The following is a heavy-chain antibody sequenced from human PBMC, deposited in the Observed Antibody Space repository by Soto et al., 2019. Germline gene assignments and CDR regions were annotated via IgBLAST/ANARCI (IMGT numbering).Heavy chain of an antibody. J-gene: IGHJ6*02. CDR3: ARGRGSSSTYYYCYGMDV. Sequence: ASETLSLTCAVYGGSFSGYYWSWIRQPPGKGLEWIGEINHSGSTNYNPSLKSRVTLSVDTSKNQFSLELSSVTAADTAVYYCARGRGSSSTYYYCYGMDVWGQGTTVTVSS. CDR2: INHSGST. D-gene: IGHD6-13*01. CDR1: GGSFSGYY. V-gene: IGHV4-34*01.